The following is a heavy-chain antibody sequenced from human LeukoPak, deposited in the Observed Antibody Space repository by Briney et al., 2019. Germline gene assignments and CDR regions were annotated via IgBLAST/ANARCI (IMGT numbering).Heavy chain of an antibody. CDR2: IWYDRTNK. Sequence: GGSLRLSCAASGFTFSTYAMHWVRQAPGKGLEWVAVIWYDRTNKYYADSVKGRFTISRDNSKNTLYLQMSSLRAEDTAVYYCARDRLTTVTTFHFDYWGLGTLVTVSS. CDR1: GFTFSTYA. CDR3: ARDRLTTVTTFHFDY. V-gene: IGHV3-33*01. D-gene: IGHD4-17*01. J-gene: IGHJ4*02.